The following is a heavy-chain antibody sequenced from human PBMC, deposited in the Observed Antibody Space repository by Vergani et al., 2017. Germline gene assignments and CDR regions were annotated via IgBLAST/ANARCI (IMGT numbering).Heavy chain of an antibody. V-gene: IGHV3-9*01. CDR3: ARVSPPGSTGLGFDY. J-gene: IGHJ4*02. CDR2: ISWNSGSI. Sequence: EVQLVESGGGLVQPGRSLRLSCTASGFTFGDYAMSWVRQAPGKGLEWVSGISWNSGSIGYADSVKGRFTISRDNAKNSLYLQMNSLRAEDTAVYYCARVSPPGSTGLGFDYWGQGTLVTVSS. D-gene: IGHD2-2*01. CDR1: GFTFGDYA.